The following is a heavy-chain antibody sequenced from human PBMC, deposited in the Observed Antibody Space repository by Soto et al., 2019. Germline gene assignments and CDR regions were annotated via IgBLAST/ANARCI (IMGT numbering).Heavy chain of an antibody. CDR1: GGSISSSSYY. D-gene: IGHD2-8*01. CDR2: IYYSGST. V-gene: IGHV4-39*01. J-gene: IGHJ4*02. CDR3: ARQVRGEYAIVVY. Sequence: QLQLQESGPGLVKPSETLSLTCTVSGGSISSSSYYWGWIRQPPGKGLEWIGSIYYSGSTYYNPSLKSRVTISVDTSKNQFSLKLSSVTAADTAVYYCARQVRGEYAIVVYWGQGTLVTVSS.